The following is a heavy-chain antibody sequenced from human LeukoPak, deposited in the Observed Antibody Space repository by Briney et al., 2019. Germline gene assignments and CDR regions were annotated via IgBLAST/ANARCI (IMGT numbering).Heavy chain of an antibody. CDR3: ARDLASSDWPTFDP. CDR2: LYASGST. J-gene: IGHJ5*02. Sequence: SETLSLTCTVSGDSISPYHWSWVRQPAGKGLEWIGHLYASGSTNYNPSLKSRVTMSVDRSKNQFSLRLISVTAADTAMYYCARDLASSDWPTFDPWGQGIQVTVSS. V-gene: IGHV4-4*07. D-gene: IGHD6-19*01. CDR1: GDSISPYH.